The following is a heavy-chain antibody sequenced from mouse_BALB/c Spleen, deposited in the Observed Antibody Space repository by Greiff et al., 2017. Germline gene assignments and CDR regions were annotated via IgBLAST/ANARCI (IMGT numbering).Heavy chain of an antibody. V-gene: IGHV1S34*01. J-gene: IGHJ1*01. CDR1: GYSFTGYY. CDR3: ARGTPAYFED. Sequence: LVKTGASVKISCKASGYSFTGYYMHWVKQSHGKSLEWIGYISCYNGATSYNQKSKGKATFTVDTSSSTAYMQFNSLTSEDSAVYYCARGTPAYFEDWGEGTTVTVSS. CDR2: ISCYNGAT. D-gene: IGHD3-3*01.